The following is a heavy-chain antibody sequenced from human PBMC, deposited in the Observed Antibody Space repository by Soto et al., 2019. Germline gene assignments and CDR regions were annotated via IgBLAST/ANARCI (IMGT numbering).Heavy chain of an antibody. Sequence: QVQLVQSGAEVKKPGSSVKVSCKASGGTFSTYTITWVRQAPGQGLEWMGRLIPINGIISYARKFQVRVTITADKFTGTAYMELTGLRSDDTAVYYCAGDPDSHYNDSHASSYPWGQGTLVTVSS. J-gene: IGHJ5*02. D-gene: IGHD4-4*01. CDR3: AGDPDSHYNDSHASSYP. CDR1: GGTFSTYT. V-gene: IGHV1-69*08. CDR2: LIPINGII.